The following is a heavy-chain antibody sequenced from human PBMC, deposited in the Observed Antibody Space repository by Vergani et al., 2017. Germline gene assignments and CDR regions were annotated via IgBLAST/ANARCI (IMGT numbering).Heavy chain of an antibody. CDR1: GGSISSGDHC. CDR3: ARVDTQVPATSHFYYMDV. J-gene: IGHJ6*03. V-gene: IGHV4-31*11. Sequence: QVQLQESGPGVVKPSQTLSLTCAVSGGSISSGDHCWTWIRQRPGKGLEWIGYIFYSGTTYDNPSLRRRLTISVDTSQNQFSLKLRYVTAADTAVYYCARVDTQVPATSHFYYMDVWGKGTTVVVSS. CDR2: IFYSGTT. D-gene: IGHD6-25*01.